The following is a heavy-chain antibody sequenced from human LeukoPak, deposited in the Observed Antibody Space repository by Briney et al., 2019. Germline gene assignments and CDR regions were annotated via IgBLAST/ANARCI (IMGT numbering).Heavy chain of an antibody. J-gene: IGHJ3*02. D-gene: IGHD2-2*01. V-gene: IGHV3-23*01. CDR2: ISGSGGST. Sequence: PGGSLRLSCAASGFTFSSYAMSWVRQAPGKELEWVSAISGSGGSTYYADSVKGRFTISRDNSKNTLYLQMNSLRAEDTAVYYCAKIRPRIAEGALPGDAFDIWGQGTMVTVSS. CDR1: GFTFSSYA. CDR3: AKIRPRIAEGALPGDAFDI.